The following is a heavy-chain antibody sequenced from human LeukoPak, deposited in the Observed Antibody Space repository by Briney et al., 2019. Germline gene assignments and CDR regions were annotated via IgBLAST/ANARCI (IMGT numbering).Heavy chain of an antibody. Sequence: GGSLRLSCAASGFTFRISWMSWVRQAPGKGLEWVANIKEDGSEKNYVDSVKGRFTISRDNAKNSLYLQMNSLRAEDTAVYYCARVTSYYYNTSGDYYFDHWGQGTLVTVSS. CDR2: IKEDGSEK. D-gene: IGHD3-22*01. CDR1: GFTFRISW. V-gene: IGHV3-7*04. CDR3: ARVTSYYYNTSGDYYFDH. J-gene: IGHJ4*02.